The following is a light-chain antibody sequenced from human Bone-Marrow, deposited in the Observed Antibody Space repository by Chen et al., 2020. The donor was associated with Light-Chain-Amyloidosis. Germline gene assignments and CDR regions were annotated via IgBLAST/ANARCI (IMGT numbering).Light chain of an antibody. CDR2: RNN. J-gene: IGLJ3*02. CDR1: SSNIGTNY. V-gene: IGLV1-47*01. Sequence: QSVLTQPPSASGTPGQRVTMSCSGSSSNIGTNYVYWYQQLPGRAPTLLIYRNNQRPSGVPDRFSGSKSGTSASLAISGLRSEDEADYYCTTWDDSLSAWVFGGGTKLTVL. CDR3: TTWDDSLSAWV.